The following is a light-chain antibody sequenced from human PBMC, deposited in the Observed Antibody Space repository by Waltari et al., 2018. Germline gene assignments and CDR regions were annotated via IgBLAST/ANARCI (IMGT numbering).Light chain of an antibody. CDR1: QSLGKNY. J-gene: IGKJ2*01. V-gene: IGKV3-20*01. CDR3: QQYASSVLYT. Sequence: IVLTQSPGTLSLSPGDRASLSCKASQSLGKNYLAWYQHKPGQAPRLLIYGASSRAAGIPDRFSGSGYGTDFTLTISRLEPEDFAVYYCQQYASSVLYTFGQGTKLEIK. CDR2: GAS.